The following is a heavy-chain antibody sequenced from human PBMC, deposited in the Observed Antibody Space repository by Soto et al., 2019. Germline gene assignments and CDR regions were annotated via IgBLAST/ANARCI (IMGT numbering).Heavy chain of an antibody. Sequence: GGSLRLSCAASGFTFNTYSMNWVRQAPGKGLEWVSTISSSSAYVYYADSVKGRFTISRDNAKNSLYLQMSSLSADDTAVYYCTRVHDYGLPNRFDPSGHGTLVPVSP. CDR2: ISSSSAYV. D-gene: IGHD4-17*01. V-gene: IGHV3-21*01. CDR3: TRVHDYGLPNRFDP. CDR1: GFTFNTYS. J-gene: IGHJ5*02.